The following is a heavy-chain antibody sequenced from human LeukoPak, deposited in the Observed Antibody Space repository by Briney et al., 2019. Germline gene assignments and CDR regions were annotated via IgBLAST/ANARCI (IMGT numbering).Heavy chain of an antibody. J-gene: IGHJ4*02. Sequence: GGSLRLSCAASGFTFSGYSMKWVRQAPGKGLEWVSSISSSSSYIYYADSVKGRFTISRDNAKNSLYLQMNSLRAEDTAVYYCAVGGFREFDHWGQGTLVTVSS. CDR3: AVGGFREFDH. CDR1: GFTFSGYS. V-gene: IGHV3-21*01. CDR2: ISSSSSYI. D-gene: IGHD3-10*01.